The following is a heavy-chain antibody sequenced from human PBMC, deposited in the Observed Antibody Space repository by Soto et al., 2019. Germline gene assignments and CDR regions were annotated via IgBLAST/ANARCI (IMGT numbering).Heavy chain of an antibody. V-gene: IGHV3-74*01. CDR1: VFTFSSYW. Sequence: EVQLVESGGGLFQPGGSLRLSCAASVFTFSSYWLHWARQAPGNGLVWVSRINYDDSDRGYADSVKVRFTISRDNAKNTLYLHMNRLREEDTAVYFGGSGAMGHYGIAVWGPGTTVSISS. D-gene: IGHD5-18*01. J-gene: IGHJ6*02. CDR3: GSGAMGHYGIAV. CDR2: INYDDSDR.